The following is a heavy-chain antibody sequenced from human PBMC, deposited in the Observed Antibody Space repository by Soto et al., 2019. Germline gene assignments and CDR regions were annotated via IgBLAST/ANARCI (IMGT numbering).Heavy chain of an antibody. V-gene: IGHV4-4*07. CDR1: GGSISSYY. J-gene: IGHJ5*02. D-gene: IGHD7-27*01. Sequence: SETLSLTCTVSGGSISSYYWSWIRQPAGKGLEWVGRIYTSGSTNYNPSLKSRVPMSVDTSKNQFSLNLSSVTPAHAGGYYWARDRAGDARWFDPWGQGTLVTVSS. CDR3: ARDRAGDARWFDP. CDR2: IYTSGST.